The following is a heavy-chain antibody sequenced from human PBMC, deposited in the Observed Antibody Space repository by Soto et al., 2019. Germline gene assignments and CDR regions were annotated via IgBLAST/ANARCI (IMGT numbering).Heavy chain of an antibody. CDR2: ISYDGTNK. V-gene: IGHV3-30-3*01. Sequence: GGSLRLSCAASGFTFSSYAMHWVRQAPGKGLEWVAVISYDGTNKYYADSVKARFTISRDNSKNTLYVEMNSLRAEDTAVYYCAREHDSSGYCYDYWGQGTLVTVSS. J-gene: IGHJ4*02. D-gene: IGHD3-22*01. CDR3: AREHDSSGYCYDY. CDR1: GFTFSSYA.